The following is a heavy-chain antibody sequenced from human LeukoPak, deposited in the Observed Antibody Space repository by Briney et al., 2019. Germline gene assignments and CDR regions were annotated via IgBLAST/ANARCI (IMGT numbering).Heavy chain of an antibody. Sequence: PSETLSLTGTVSGGSISIYYWSWIRQLPGKGLEWIGYIYYSGSTNYNPSLKSRVTIPVDTSNSQFSLKLSSVTPADTAVYYCAREALDCTNGVCSSSQAFAIWGQGTMVTVSS. J-gene: IGHJ3*02. V-gene: IGHV4-59*01. D-gene: IGHD2-8*01. CDR3: AREALDCTNGVCSSSQAFAI. CDR2: IYYSGST. CDR1: GGSISIYY.